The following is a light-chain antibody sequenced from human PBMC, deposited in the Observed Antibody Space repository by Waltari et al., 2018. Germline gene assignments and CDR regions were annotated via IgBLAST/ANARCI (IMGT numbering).Light chain of an antibody. CDR3: QAWDSSTAV. CDR1: KLGAKY. Sequence: SYELTQPPSVSVSPGQTASITCSGDKLGAKYACWYQQKPGQSPVLVIYQDSKRPSGNPELFSGSNSGNTATLTISGTQAMDEADYYCQAWDSSTAVFGGGTKLTVL. V-gene: IGLV3-1*01. CDR2: QDS. J-gene: IGLJ2*01.